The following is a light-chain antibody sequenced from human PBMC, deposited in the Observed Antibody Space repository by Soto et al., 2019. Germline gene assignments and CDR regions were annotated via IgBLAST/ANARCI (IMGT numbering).Light chain of an antibody. CDR1: QSISSY. V-gene: IGKV1-39*01. J-gene: IGKJ4*01. Sequence: DIQMTQSPSSLSASVGDRVTITCRASQSISSYLNWYQQKPGKAPKLLIYAASSLQSGVPSRFSGSGSGTDFTLTISSLQPEDFANYYCQQSYSTPLLTFGGGTKVDIK. CDR3: QQSYSTPLLT. CDR2: AAS.